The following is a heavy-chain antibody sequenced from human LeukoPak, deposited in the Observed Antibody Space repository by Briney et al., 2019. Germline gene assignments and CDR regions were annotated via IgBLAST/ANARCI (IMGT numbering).Heavy chain of an antibody. Sequence: PAGSLRLTCAASGFTFSSYSMNWIRQPPGKRLEWVSYITGSSDTNYYADSVKGRFTISRDNARNSLFLQMNSLRAEDTAVYYCTTAKNDYWGQGTLVTVSS. CDR2: ITGSSDTN. J-gene: IGHJ4*02. CDR3: TTAKNDY. CDR1: GFTFSSYS. V-gene: IGHV3-48*01.